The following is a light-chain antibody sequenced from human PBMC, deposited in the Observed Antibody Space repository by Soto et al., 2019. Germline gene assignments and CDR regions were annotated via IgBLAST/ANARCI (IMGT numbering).Light chain of an antibody. CDR1: SSDVGGYDY. CDR3: SSFTASSTVV. Sequence: QSVLTQPASVSGSPGQSITISCTGTSSDVGGYDYVSWYQQHPGKAPKVMIYDVSDRPSGVSNRFSGSKSGNTASLTISRLQAEDEADYYCSSFTASSTVVFGGGTKLTVL. J-gene: IGLJ2*01. V-gene: IGLV2-14*03. CDR2: DVS.